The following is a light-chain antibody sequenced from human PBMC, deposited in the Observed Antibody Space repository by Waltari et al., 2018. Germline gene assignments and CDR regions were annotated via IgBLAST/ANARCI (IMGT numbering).Light chain of an antibody. J-gene: IGKJ3*01. V-gene: IGKV3-15*01. Sequence: EIVMTQSPATLSVSPGERATLSCRASQSVSSNLAWYQQKPCQAPRLLIYGASTRATGIPAMFSGSGSGTEFTLTISSLQSEDFAVYYCQQYNNWPPFTFGPGTKVDIK. CDR2: GAS. CDR1: QSVSSN. CDR3: QQYNNWPPFT.